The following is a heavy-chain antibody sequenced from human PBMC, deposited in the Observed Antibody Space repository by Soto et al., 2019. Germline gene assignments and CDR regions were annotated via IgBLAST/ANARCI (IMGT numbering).Heavy chain of an antibody. D-gene: IGHD3-10*01. CDR2: ISAYNGET. CDR3: ARTCPLVACYKHVLYKYGLDV. V-gene: IGHV1-18*04. CDR1: GYTFATYG. Sequence: QIRLEQSESEVKKPGASVRVSCKASGYTFATYGFSWVRQAPGQGLEWMGRISAYNGETRLAERFQGRVTMTTETPTATVYMYLRSLRTDDTAVYYCARTCPLVACYKHVLYKYGLDVWSQVTTIIVSS. J-gene: IGHJ6*02.